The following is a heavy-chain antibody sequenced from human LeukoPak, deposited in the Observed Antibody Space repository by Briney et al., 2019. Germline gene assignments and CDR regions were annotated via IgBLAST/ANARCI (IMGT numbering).Heavy chain of an antibody. V-gene: IGHV4-4*09. CDR2: IYTSGST. CDR3: ARQKCTSTTCLTKNVCDI. CDR1: GSIIGYY. Sequence: SGTLSLTCTVSGSIIGYYRSWIRQPPGKGMEWIGYIYTSGSTNYNPSLKSRVTISVDTSKNQFSLDLSSVTAADTAVYYCARQKCTSTTCLTKNVCDIGGQGTMVTVSS. J-gene: IGHJ3*02. D-gene: IGHD2-2*01.